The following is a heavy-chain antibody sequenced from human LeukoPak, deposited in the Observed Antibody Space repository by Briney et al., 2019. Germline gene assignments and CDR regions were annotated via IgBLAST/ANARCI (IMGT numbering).Heavy chain of an antibody. J-gene: IGHJ6*03. V-gene: IGHV4-61*02. CDR3: ASPLMDV. Sequence: SQTLSLTCTVSGGSISSGSYYWSWIRQPAGKGLEWIGRIYTSGSTNYNPSLKSRVTISVDTSKNQLSLRLSSVTAADTAVYYCASPLMDVWGKGTTVTVAS. CDR1: GGSISSGSYY. CDR2: IYTSGST.